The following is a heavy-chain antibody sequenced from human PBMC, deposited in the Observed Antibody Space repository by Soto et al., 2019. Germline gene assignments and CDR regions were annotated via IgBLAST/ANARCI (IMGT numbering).Heavy chain of an antibody. CDR2: ISSSGNMI. CDR1: GFTFSSYE. D-gene: IGHD1-1*01. CDR3: AREANDAFDP. Sequence: PGESLKISCAASGFTFSSYEMNWVRQAPGKGLEWVSYISSSGNMIYYADSVKGRFTLSRDNAKKSLYLQMNSLRAEDTALYYCAREANDAFDPWGQGTLVTVSS. V-gene: IGHV3-48*03. J-gene: IGHJ5*02.